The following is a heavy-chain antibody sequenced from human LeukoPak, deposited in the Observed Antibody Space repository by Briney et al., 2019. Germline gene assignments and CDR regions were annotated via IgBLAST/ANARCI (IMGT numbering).Heavy chain of an antibody. J-gene: IGHJ3*02. CDR1: GGTFGNYA. V-gene: IGHV1-69*05. CDR3: ANRLRDGYNWGAFDI. CDR2: IIPIFGTA. Sequence: ASVKVSCKASGGTFGNYAISWVRQAPGQGLEWMGGIIPIFGTANYAQKFQGRVTITTDESTSTAYMELSSLRSEDTAVYYCANRLRDGYNWGAFDIWGQGTMVTVSS. D-gene: IGHD5-24*01.